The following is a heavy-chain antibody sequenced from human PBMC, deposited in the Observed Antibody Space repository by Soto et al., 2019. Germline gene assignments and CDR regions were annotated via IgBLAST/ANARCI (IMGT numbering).Heavy chain of an antibody. CDR1: GGSIRSRSYY. D-gene: IGHD3-22*01. V-gene: IGHV4-39*01. CDR3: ARLGPYDSTGYYLPFDY. J-gene: IGHJ4*02. CDR2: MYYSGTT. Sequence: SEALSLTSVVPGGSIRSRSYYWGWIRQPPGKGLEWIGTMYYSGTTYYNPSLKSRVTISVDTSRNQFFLKLTSVTAADTAVYYCARLGPYDSTGYYLPFDYWGQGALVTV.